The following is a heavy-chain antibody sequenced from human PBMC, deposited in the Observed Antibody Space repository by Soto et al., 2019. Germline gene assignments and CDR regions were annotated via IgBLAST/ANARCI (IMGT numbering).Heavy chain of an antibody. CDR3: ARPVTTYDYFYGVDV. Sequence: ASVKVSCQASGYTFFNYAIHWVRQAPGQRLEWLGWINVDNGNTKYSQKFQRRVSITRDTCASTAYMELSNLRSEDTAMYYCARPVTTYDYFYGVDVWGQGTTVTVSS. CDR1: GYTFFNYA. CDR2: INVDNGNT. V-gene: IGHV1-3*01. J-gene: IGHJ6*02. D-gene: IGHD4-17*01.